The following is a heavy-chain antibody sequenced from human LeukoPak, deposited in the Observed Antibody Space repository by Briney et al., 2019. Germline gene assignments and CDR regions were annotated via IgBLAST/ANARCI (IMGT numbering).Heavy chain of an antibody. Sequence: GSLRLSCAATGFTFSSYAMSWVRQAPGKGLEWVSAISGSGGSTYYADSEKGRFTISRDNSKSTLYLQMNSLRAEDTAVYYCAKGGRGSTYYMDVWGKGTTVTVSS. V-gene: IGHV3-23*01. CDR1: GFTFSSYA. CDR3: AKGGRGSTYYMDV. CDR2: ISGSGGST. D-gene: IGHD3-10*01. J-gene: IGHJ6*03.